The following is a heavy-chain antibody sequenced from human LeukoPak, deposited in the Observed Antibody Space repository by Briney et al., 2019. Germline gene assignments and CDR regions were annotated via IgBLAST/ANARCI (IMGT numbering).Heavy chain of an antibody. J-gene: IGHJ4*02. CDR2: ISSSGGTT. D-gene: IGHD6-19*01. Sequence: GGSLRLSCAASGLTFSSNAMSWVRQAPGKGLEWVSVISSSGGTTYYADSVKGRFTISRDNSKNTLYLQMNSLRAEDTAVYYCAKGWGYSSGWGQGTLVTVSS. CDR3: AKGWGYSSG. CDR1: GLTFSSNA. V-gene: IGHV3-23*01.